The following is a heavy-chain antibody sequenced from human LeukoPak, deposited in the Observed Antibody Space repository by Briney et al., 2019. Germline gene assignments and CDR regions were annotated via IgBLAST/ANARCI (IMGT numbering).Heavy chain of an antibody. Sequence: ASVKVSCKASGYTFTGYYMHWVRQAPGQGLEWMGWINPNSGGTNYAQKFQGRVTMTRDTSISTAYMELSRLRSDDTAVYYCARINYDIHPRNYYGMDVWGQGTTVTVSS. V-gene: IGHV1-2*02. CDR3: ARINYDIHPRNYYGMDV. D-gene: IGHD3-9*01. CDR2: INPNSGGT. CDR1: GYTFTGYY. J-gene: IGHJ6*02.